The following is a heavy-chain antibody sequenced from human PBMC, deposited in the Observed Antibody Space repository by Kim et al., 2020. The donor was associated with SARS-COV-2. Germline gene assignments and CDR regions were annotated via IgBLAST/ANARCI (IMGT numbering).Heavy chain of an antibody. D-gene: IGHD5-12*01. CDR3: ARQGGGSRGDV. J-gene: IGHJ6*02. CDR2: K. Sequence: KDYGGSVKGRFTTSRDNAKNSLYLQVNSLRAEDTAVYYGARQGGGSRGDVWGQGTTVTVSS. V-gene: IGHV3-7*01.